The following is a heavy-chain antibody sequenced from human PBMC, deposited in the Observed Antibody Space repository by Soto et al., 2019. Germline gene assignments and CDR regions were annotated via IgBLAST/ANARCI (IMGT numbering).Heavy chain of an antibody. CDR3: AKDLGVRGVIMLDY. J-gene: IGHJ4*02. Sequence: GGSLRLSCAASGFTFSSYAMSWVRQAPGKGLEWVSAISGSGGSTYHADSVKGRFTISRDNSKNTLYLQMNSLRAEDTAVYYCAKDLGVRGVIMLDYWGQGTLVTVSS. CDR2: ISGSGGST. D-gene: IGHD3-10*01. CDR1: GFTFSSYA. V-gene: IGHV3-23*01.